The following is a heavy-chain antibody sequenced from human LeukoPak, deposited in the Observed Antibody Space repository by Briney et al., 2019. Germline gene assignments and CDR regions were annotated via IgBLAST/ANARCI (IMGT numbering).Heavy chain of an antibody. J-gene: IGHJ4*02. V-gene: IGHV4-34*01. CDR1: GGSFSGYY. CDR2: INHSGST. CDR3: ARDNQGYGGYSSSVFDY. Sequence: SETLSLTCAVYGGSFSGYYWSWIRQPPGKGLEWIGEINHSGSTNYNPSLKSRVTISVDTSKNQFSLKLSSVTAADTAVYYCARDNQGYGGYSSSVFDYWGQGTLVTVSS. D-gene: IGHD6-6*01.